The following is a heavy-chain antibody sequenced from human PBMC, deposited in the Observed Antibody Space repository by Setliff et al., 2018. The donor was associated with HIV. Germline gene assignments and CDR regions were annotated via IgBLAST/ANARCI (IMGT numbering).Heavy chain of an antibody. CDR1: GYTFNSYG. CDR3: ARGYCSSTSCYGIYYFDN. Sequence: ASVKVSCKASGYTFNSYGISWVRQAPGQGLEWMGWNSPYNGNTKFGQKLQGRVTMTTDTSTSTAYMELRSLRSDDTAVYYCARGYCSSTSCYGIYYFDNWGQGTPVTVSS. CDR2: NSPYNGNT. J-gene: IGHJ4*02. D-gene: IGHD2-2*01. V-gene: IGHV1-18*01.